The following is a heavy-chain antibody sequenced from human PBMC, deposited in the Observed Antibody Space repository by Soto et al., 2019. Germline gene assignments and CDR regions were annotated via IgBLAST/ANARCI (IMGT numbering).Heavy chain of an antibody. CDR3: VRDGSKTLRDWFDP. CDR1: VGSISKFY. Sequence: ESLSTTRSVSVGSISKFYLSWIRKSAGKGLEWMGRVYATGTTDYNPSLRSRVAMSVDISRKTFSLRLTSVTAADTGMYYCVRDGSKTLRDWFDPWGQGKLVTVSS. J-gene: IGHJ5*02. CDR2: VYATGTT. D-gene: IGHD3-10*01. V-gene: IGHV4-4*07.